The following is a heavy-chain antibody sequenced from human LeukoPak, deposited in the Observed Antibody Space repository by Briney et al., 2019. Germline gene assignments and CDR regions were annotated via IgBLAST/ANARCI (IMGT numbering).Heavy chain of an antibody. D-gene: IGHD3-3*01. J-gene: IGHJ4*02. Sequence: SVKVSCKASGGTFSSYAISWVRQAPGQGLEWMGRIIPILGIANYAQKFQGRVTITADKSTSTACMELSSLRSEDTAVYYCARAFFGVVTGDYWGQGTLVTVSS. V-gene: IGHV1-69*04. CDR1: GGTFSSYA. CDR3: ARAFFGVVTGDY. CDR2: IIPILGIA.